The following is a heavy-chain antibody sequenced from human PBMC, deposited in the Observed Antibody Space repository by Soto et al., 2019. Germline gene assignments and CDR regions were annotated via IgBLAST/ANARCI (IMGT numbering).Heavy chain of an antibody. D-gene: IGHD1-26*01. CDR3: TRQEWEVLDS. CDR1: GFTFSSYG. J-gene: IGHJ5*02. CDR2: IWYDGSNK. V-gene: IGHV3-33*01. Sequence: QVQLVESGGGVVQPGRSLRLSCAASGFTFSSYGMHWVRQAPGKGLEWVAVIWYDGSNKYYADSVKGRFTISRDNSKNTLYLQMNSLRAEDTAVYYCTRQEWEVLDSWGQGTLVTVSS.